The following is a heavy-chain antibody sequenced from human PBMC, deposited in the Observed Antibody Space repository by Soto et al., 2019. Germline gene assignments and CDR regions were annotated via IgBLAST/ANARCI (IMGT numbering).Heavy chain of an antibody. Sequence: QLQLQESGPGLVKPSETLSLTCTVSGGSISSSSSYWGWIRQPPGKGLEWIGSMSYSGSTYNNPSLKGRVTLSVDTSQSRISLKLTSVTAADTAVYYCARHRVPSVYDPIPGCFDSWGQGILVTASS. CDR3: ARHRVPSVYDPIPGCFDS. CDR1: GGSISSSSSY. CDR2: MSYSGST. J-gene: IGHJ4*02. D-gene: IGHD5-12*01. V-gene: IGHV4-39*01.